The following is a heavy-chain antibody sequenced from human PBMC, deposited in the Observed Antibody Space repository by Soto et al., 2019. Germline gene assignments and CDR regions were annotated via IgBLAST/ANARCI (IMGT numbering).Heavy chain of an antibody. CDR1: GGSFSLYY. CDR2: INDSGST. CDR3: ARGFSH. V-gene: IGHV4-34*01. J-gene: IGHJ4*02. Sequence: ETLSLTCVVYGGSFSLYYWSWLRQPPGKGLEWIGEINDSGSTNYNPSLKSRVTITINTSKNQFYLKLRSVTAADTAVYFCARGFSHWGQGTLVTVSS.